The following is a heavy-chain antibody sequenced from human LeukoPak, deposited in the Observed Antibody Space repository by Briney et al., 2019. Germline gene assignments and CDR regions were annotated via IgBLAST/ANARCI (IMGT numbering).Heavy chain of an antibody. D-gene: IGHD3-10*01. Sequence: SETLSLTCAVYGGSFSAYYWSWIRQPPGKGREWIGETNHRGSTNYNPSLKSRATISVNTPKNQFFLKLSSVTAADTAVYYCARMNRGPRPVNYYYYYCRDVWGKGPTVTVSS. V-gene: IGHV4-34*01. J-gene: IGHJ6*03. CDR3: ARMNRGPRPVNYYYYYCRDV. CDR1: GGSFSAYY. CDR2: TNHRGST.